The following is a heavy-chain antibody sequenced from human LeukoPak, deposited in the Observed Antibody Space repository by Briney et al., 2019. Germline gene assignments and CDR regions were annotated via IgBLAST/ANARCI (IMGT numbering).Heavy chain of an antibody. CDR1: GDSVSSNSAA. CDR3: ARDFIADTAMVSYHNYYYYMDV. Sequence: SQTLSLTCAISGDSVSSNSAAWNWIRQSPSRGLEWLGRTYYRSKWYNDYAVSVKSRITINPDTSKNQFSLQLNSVTPEDTAVYYCARDFIADTAMVSYHNYYYYMDVWGKGTTVTVSS. V-gene: IGHV6-1*01. J-gene: IGHJ6*03. CDR2: TYYRSKWYN. D-gene: IGHD5-18*01.